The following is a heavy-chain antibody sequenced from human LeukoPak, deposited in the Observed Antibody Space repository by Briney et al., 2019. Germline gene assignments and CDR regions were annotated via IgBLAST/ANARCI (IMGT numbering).Heavy chain of an antibody. CDR2: ISSSGGST. J-gene: IGHJ3*02. CDR1: GFTFSSYA. D-gene: IGHD6-13*01. V-gene: IGHV3-23*01. Sequence: PGGSLRLSCAASGFTFSSYAMSWVRQAPGKGLEWVSAISSSGGSTYYADSVKGRFTISRDNSKNTLYLQMNSLRAEDTAVYYCAKEIIGSSSWYSPAFDIWGQGTMVTVSS. CDR3: AKEIIGSSSWYSPAFDI.